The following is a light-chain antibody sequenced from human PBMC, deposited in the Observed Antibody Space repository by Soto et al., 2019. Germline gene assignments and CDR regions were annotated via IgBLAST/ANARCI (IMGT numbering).Light chain of an antibody. J-gene: IGKJ5*01. CDR1: QRLNHD. CDR3: QQYNIRPYT. Sequence: EIVMTQSPATLSVSPGXRATLSCRASQRLNHDLAWCQQKPGQPPRLLIYGASTRATGVPGRFSGSGSATEFTLTISSLESADFAVYYCQQYNIRPYTFGQGTRLDNK. CDR2: GAS. V-gene: IGKV3-15*01.